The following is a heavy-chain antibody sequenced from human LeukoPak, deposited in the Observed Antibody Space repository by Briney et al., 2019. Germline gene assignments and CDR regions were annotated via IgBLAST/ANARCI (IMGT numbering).Heavy chain of an antibody. CDR2: IYYSGST. CDR1: GGSISSGGYY. Sequence: SSQTLSLTCTVSGGSISSGGYYWSWIRQPPGKGLEWIGYIYYSGSTNYNPSLKSRVTISVDTSKNQFSLKLSSVTAADTAVYYCAREVGSGYDRDAFDIWGQGTMVTVSS. CDR3: AREVGSGYDRDAFDI. V-gene: IGHV4-61*08. D-gene: IGHD5-12*01. J-gene: IGHJ3*02.